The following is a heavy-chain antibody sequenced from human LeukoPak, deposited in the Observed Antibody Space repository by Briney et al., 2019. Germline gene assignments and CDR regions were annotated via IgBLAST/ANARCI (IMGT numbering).Heavy chain of an antibody. J-gene: IGHJ4*02. D-gene: IGHD5-12*01. CDR2: IKSKTDGGTT. V-gene: IGHV3-15*01. CDR1: GFTFSNAW. Sequence: PGGSLRLSCAASGFTFSNAWMSWVRQAPGKGLEWVGRIKSKTDGGTTDYAAPVKGRFTISRDDSKNTLYLQVNSLKTEDTAVYYCTTDQEYGGYPLDYWGQGTLVTVSS. CDR3: TTDQEYGGYPLDY.